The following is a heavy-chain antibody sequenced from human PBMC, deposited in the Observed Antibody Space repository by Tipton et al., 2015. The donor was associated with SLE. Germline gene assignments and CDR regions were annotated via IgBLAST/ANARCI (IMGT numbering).Heavy chain of an antibody. V-gene: IGHV4-39*07. D-gene: IGHD6-13*01. J-gene: IGHJ6*03. CDR2: LYNSGST. CDR3: ARVAAATGRGNYFYYYMDV. Sequence: TLSLTCIVSGDSISRSNYYWGWIRQPPGKGLEWIGSLYNSGSTYYNPSLKSRVTVSVDPSKNQFSLNLSSVTAADSAVYYCARVAAATGRGNYFYYYMDVWGKGTTVTVSS. CDR1: GDSISRSNYY.